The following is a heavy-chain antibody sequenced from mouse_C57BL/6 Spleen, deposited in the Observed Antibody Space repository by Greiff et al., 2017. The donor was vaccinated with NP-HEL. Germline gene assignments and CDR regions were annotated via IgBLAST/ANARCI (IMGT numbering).Heavy chain of an antibody. CDR1: GYNFTDYY. V-gene: IGHV1-76*01. Sequence: QVHVKQSGAELVRPGASVKLSCKASGYNFTDYYINWVKQRPGQGLEWIARIYPGSGNTYYNEKFKGKATLTAEKSSSTAYMQLSSLTSEDSAVYFCARDTTVVAPMDYWGQGTSVTVSS. J-gene: IGHJ4*01. CDR2: IYPGSGNT. CDR3: ARDTTVVAPMDY. D-gene: IGHD1-1*01.